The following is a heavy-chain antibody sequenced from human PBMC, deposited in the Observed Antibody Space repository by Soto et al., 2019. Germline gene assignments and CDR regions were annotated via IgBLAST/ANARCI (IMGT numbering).Heavy chain of an antibody. J-gene: IGHJ6*02. V-gene: IGHV3-30*18. CDR2: ISYDGSNK. CDR3: AKSIAARRFYYYYYGMDV. CDR1: GFTFSSYG. Sequence: GGSLRLSWAASGFTFSSYGMHWVRQAPGKGLEWVAVISYDGSNKYYADSVKGRFTISRDNSKNTLYLQMNSLRAEDTAVYYGAKSIAARRFYYYYYGMDVWGQGTTVTVSS. D-gene: IGHD6-6*01.